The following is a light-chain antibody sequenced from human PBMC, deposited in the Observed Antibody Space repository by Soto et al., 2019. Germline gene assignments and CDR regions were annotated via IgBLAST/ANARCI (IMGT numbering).Light chain of an antibody. J-gene: IGKJ4*01. CDR1: QSIRTY. V-gene: IGKV3-11*01. Sequence: EIVLTQSPATLSLSPGERATLSCRASQSIRTYLAWYQQQPGQAPRLLIYDTSNRATGISVRFSGSGFGTDFTLTISSLETVDSVVYYCQLRSDCPLTFGGGTNVEIK. CDR2: DTS. CDR3: QLRSDCPLT.